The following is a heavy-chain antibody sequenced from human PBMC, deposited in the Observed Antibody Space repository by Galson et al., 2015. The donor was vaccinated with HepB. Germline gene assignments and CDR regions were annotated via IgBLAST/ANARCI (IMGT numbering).Heavy chain of an antibody. CDR3: GRDQRPGGLGF. V-gene: IGHV3-9*02. CDR1: GFTSRDLS. J-gene: IGHJ4*02. Sequence: SLRLSCAASGFTSRDLSMHWVRQPPGKGLGWVGGIYWNGARVDYADSVKGRFTISRDNAKNSLYLQMNSLRPEDTALYYCGRDQRPGGLGFWGQGTLVTVSS. D-gene: IGHD3-10*01. CDR2: IYWNGARV.